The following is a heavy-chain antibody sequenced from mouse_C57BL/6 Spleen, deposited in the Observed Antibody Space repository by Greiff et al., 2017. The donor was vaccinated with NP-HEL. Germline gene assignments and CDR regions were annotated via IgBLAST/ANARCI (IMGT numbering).Heavy chain of an antibody. V-gene: IGHV1-55*01. CDR1: GYTFTSYW. CDR3: ARSYDYGSSYEAWFAY. CDR2: IYPGSGST. J-gene: IGHJ3*01. Sequence: QVQLQQPGAELVKPGASVKMSCKASGYTFTSYWITWVKQRPGQGLEWIGDIYPGSGSTNYNEKFKSKATLTVDTSSSTAYMQLSSLTSEDSAVYYCARSYDYGSSYEAWFAYWGQGTLVTVSA. D-gene: IGHD1-1*01.